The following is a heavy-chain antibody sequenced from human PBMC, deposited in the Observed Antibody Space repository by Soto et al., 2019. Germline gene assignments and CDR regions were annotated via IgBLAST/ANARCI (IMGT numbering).Heavy chain of an antibody. Sequence: GGSLILSCAASGFTFSSYSMNWVRQAPGKGLEWVSSISSSSSYIYYADSVKGRFTISRDNAKNSLYLQMNSLRAEDTAVYYCARDSRGGGPLGYYYGMDVWGQGTTITVSS. D-gene: IGHD3-16*01. CDR3: ARDSRGGGPLGYYYGMDV. CDR1: GFTFSSYS. CDR2: ISSSSSYI. V-gene: IGHV3-21*01. J-gene: IGHJ6*02.